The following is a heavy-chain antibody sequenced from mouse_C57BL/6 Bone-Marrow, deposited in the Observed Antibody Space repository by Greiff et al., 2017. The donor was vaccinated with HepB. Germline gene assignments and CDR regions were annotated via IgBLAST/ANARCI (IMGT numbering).Heavy chain of an antibody. CDR3: ARDRFDYYFDY. Sequence: EVQRVESGGDLVKPGGSLKLSCAASGFTFSTSGMSWVRQTPDKRLEWVATINTVGTYTYYANSVRGRFTISRDTAKNTLFLLMSSLKSEDSAIYYCARDRFDYYFDYWGQGTTLTVSS. CDR1: GFTFSTSG. CDR2: INTVGTYT. V-gene: IGHV5-6*01. D-gene: IGHD2-14*01. J-gene: IGHJ2*01.